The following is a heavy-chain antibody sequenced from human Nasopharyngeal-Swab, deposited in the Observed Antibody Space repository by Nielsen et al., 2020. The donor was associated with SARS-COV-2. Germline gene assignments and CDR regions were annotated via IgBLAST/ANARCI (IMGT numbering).Heavy chain of an antibody. J-gene: IGHJ3*02. CDR1: GGSISSYY. D-gene: IGHD3-22*01. V-gene: IGHV4-59*01. Sequence: SEPLSPTCTAPGGSISSYYWSWIRQPPGKGLEWIGYIYYSGSTNYNPTLKSRVTISVDTSKNQFSLKLSSVTAADTAVYYCARGSFWYDSSGYPAEGDAFDIWGQGTMVTVSS. CDR2: IYYSGST. CDR3: ARGSFWYDSSGYPAEGDAFDI.